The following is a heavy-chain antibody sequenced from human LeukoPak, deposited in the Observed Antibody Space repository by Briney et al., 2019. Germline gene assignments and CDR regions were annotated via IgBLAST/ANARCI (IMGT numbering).Heavy chain of an antibody. CDR1: GGSISSGSYY. CDR2: IYTSGST. Sequence: SQTLSLTCTVSGGSISSGSYYWSWIRQPAGKGLEWIGRIYTSGSTNYNPSLKSRVTISVDTSKNQFSLKLSSVTAADTAVYYCARDDALGSWYDYWGQGTLVTVSS. CDR3: ARDDALGSWYDY. J-gene: IGHJ4*02. D-gene: IGHD6-13*01. V-gene: IGHV4-61*02.